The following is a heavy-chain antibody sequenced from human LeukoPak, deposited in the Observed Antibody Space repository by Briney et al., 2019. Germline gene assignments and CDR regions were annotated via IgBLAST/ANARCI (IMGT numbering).Heavy chain of an antibody. J-gene: IGHJ4*02. CDR1: GFTVSSNY. D-gene: IGHD4/OR15-4a*01. CDR3: ATGDYGVHGDY. CDR2: INQDGNKK. V-gene: IGHV3-7*03. Sequence: PGGSLRLSCAASGFTVSSNYMSWVRQAPGKGLEWVAHINQDGNKKYYVDSVKGRFTIFRDNAKNSLYLQMNSLRAEDTAVYYCATGDYGVHGDYWGQGILVTVSS.